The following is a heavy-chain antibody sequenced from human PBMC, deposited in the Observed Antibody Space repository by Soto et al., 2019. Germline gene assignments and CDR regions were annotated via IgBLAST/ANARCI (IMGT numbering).Heavy chain of an antibody. V-gene: IGHV4-34*01. CDR1: GGFLSESY. CDR2: INHVGGT. Sequence: TLSLTCAVYGGFLSESYWTWIRQPPGKGLEWIGEINHVGGTNYNPSLKSRVTMSVDTSQNQFSLRLISVTAADTAIYFCVRIRYQLPSSVLWLDPWGQGTPVTVSS. J-gene: IGHJ5*02. D-gene: IGHD3-16*01. CDR3: VRIRYQLPSSVLWLDP.